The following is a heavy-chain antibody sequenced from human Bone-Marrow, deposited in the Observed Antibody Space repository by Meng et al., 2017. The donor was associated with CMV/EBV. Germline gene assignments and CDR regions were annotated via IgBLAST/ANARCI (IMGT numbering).Heavy chain of an antibody. CDR3: ARIRHQGVPPGGGKNWFDP. V-gene: IGHV2-26*01. D-gene: IGHD3-16*01. Sequence: SGPTLVKPTETLTLTCTVSGFSLSTARMGVSWIRQPPGKALEWLAHIFSNEEKSYSTSLKSRLTISKDTSKSQVFLTMTNMDPVDTTTYYCARIRHQGVPPGGGKNWFDPWGQGTRVTVSS. CDR2: IFSNEEK. J-gene: IGHJ5*02. CDR1: GFSLSTARMG.